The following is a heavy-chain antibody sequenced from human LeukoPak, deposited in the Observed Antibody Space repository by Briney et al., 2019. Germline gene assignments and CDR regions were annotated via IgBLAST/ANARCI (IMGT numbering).Heavy chain of an antibody. J-gene: IGHJ4*02. CDR2: NNRNGGST. D-gene: IGHD3-10*01. CDR3: ARGFRNGPFDC. Sequence: GGSLRLSCEASGFTFDDYGMSWVRQRPGRGLEWVSGNNRNGGSTDYADSVKGRFTISRDNAKNSHFLQMNSLRVEDTALYYCARGFRNGPFDCWGQGTLVTVSS. V-gene: IGHV3-20*04. CDR1: GFTFDDYG.